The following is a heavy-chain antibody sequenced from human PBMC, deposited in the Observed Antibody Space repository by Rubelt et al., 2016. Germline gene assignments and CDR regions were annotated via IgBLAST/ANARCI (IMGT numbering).Heavy chain of an antibody. D-gene: IGHD6-19*01. CDR2: SSTLGWT. CDR3: ARDGSAWSRDV. CDR1: GFTLVNSG. V-gene: IGHV3-21*01. J-gene: IGHJ4*02. Sequence: EVHLVQSGGGLVNPGGSLRLSCVASGFTLVNSGMTWVRQAPGKGLEWVATSSTLGWTNYRDSVKGRFTVSRDNAKNSVFLQRNSLRVEDTGLYDCARDGSAWSRDVGGQGTLVTVSS.